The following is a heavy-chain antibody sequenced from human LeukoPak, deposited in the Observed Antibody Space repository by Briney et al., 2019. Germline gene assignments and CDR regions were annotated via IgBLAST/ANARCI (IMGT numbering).Heavy chain of an antibody. D-gene: IGHD3-9*01. V-gene: IGHV3-21*01. CDR2: ISSSSSYI. CDR1: GFTFSSYS. J-gene: IGHJ4*02. Sequence: PGGSLRLSCAASGFTFSSYSMNWFRQAPGKGLEWVSSISSSSSYIYYADSVKGRFTISRDNAKNSLYLQMNSLRAEDTAVYYCATPPRGILTGYHDYWGQGTLVTVSS. CDR3: ATPPRGILTGYHDY.